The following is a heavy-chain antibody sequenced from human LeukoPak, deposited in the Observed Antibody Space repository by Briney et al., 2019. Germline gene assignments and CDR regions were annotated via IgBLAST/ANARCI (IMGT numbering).Heavy chain of an antibody. CDR3: ARSAGYDWYYYYMDV. Sequence: PSETLSLTCTVSGGSISSYYWSWIRQPPRKGLEWIGYIYYSGSTNYNTSLKSRVTTSVDTSKHQFSLKLSSVTAADTAVYYCARSAGYDWYYYYMDVWGKGTTVTVSS. CDR2: IYYSGST. CDR1: GGSISSYY. V-gene: IGHV4-59*01. D-gene: IGHD5-12*01. J-gene: IGHJ6*03.